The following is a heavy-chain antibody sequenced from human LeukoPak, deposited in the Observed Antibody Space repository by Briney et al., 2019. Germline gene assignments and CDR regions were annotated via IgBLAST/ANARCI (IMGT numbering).Heavy chain of an antibody. CDR1: GFTFSSYG. CDR2: ISYDGSNK. Sequence: PGGSLRLSCAASGFTFSSYGMHWVRQAPGKGLEWVAVISYDGSNKYYADSVKGRFTISRDNSKNTLYLHMNSLRTEDTAVYYCAKAELYDILTGYYYWGQGTLVTVSS. J-gene: IGHJ4*02. V-gene: IGHV3-30*18. D-gene: IGHD3-9*01. CDR3: AKAELYDILTGYYY.